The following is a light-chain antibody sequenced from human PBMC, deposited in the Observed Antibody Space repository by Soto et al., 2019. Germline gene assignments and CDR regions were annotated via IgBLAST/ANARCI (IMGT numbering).Light chain of an antibody. J-gene: IGLJ1*01. CDR1: SSDVGGYNY. V-gene: IGLV2-14*01. Sequence: QSALTQPASVSGSPGQSITISCTGTSSDVGGYNYVSWYQQHPGKAPKLMIYEVSNRPSGVSNRFSGSKSGNTASLTISGLQAEDEAYYYCSSYTSSSIDYVFGPGTKLTVL. CDR2: EVS. CDR3: SSYTSSSIDYV.